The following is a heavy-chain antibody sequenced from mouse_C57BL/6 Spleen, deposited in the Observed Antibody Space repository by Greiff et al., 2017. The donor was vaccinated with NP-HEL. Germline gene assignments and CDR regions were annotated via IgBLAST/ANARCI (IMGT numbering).Heavy chain of an antibody. CDR2: INPNNGGT. CDR3: ATTVVATGDY. D-gene: IGHD1-1*01. J-gene: IGHJ4*01. CDR1: GYTFTDYY. V-gene: IGHV1-26*01. Sequence: EVQLQQSGPELVKPGASVKISCKASGYTFTDYYMNWVKQSHGKSLEWIGDINPNNGGTSYNQKFKGKATLTVDKSSSTAYMELRSLTSEDSAVYYCATTVVATGDYWGQGTSVTVSS.